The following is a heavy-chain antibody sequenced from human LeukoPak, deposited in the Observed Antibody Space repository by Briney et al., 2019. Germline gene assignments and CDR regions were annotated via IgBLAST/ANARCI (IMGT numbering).Heavy chain of an antibody. CDR3: ARNSGSYAYYFDY. Sequence: ASVKVSCKASGYTFTSYGISWVRQAPGQGLEWMGRIIPILGIANYAQKFQGRVTITADKSTSTAYMELSSLRSEDTAVYYCARNSGSYAYYFDYWGQGTLVTVSS. D-gene: IGHD1-26*01. V-gene: IGHV1-69*04. CDR1: GYTFTSYG. CDR2: IIPILGIA. J-gene: IGHJ4*02.